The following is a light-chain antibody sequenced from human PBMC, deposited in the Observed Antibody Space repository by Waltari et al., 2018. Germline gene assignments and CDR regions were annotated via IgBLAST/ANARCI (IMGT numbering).Light chain of an antibody. V-gene: IGKV4-1*01. J-gene: IGKJ3*01. Sequence: DIVMTQSPDSLAVSLGERATINCKSSQSILYSSNNKNYLAWYQQKPGQPPKRLIYWASTRESGVPDRVSGSGSGTDFTLTISSLQAEDVAVYYCQHYYSIPRTFGPGTKVDIK. CDR1: QSILYSSNNKNY. CDR2: WAS. CDR3: QHYYSIPRT.